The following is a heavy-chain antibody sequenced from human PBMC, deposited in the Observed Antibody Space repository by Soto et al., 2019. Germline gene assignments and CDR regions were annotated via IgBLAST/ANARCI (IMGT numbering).Heavy chain of an antibody. CDR1: GYTITGYG. D-gene: IGHD3-3*01. CDR3: ARFTIFGVVLGYMDV. V-gene: IGHV1-18*01. J-gene: IGHJ6*03. Sequence: ASVKVSCKASGYTITGYGISWVRQEHEQGLEWMGWISAYNGNTNYAQKLQGRVTMTTDTSTSTAYMELRSLRSDDTAVYYCARFTIFGVVLGYMDVWGKGTTVTVSS. CDR2: ISAYNGNT.